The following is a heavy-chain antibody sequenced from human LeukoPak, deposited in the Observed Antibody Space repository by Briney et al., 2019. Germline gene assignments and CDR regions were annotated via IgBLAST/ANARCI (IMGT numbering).Heavy chain of an antibody. J-gene: IGHJ5*02. Sequence: SQTLSLTCAISGDSVSSNSAAWNWIRQSPSRGLEWLGRTYYRSKWYNDYAVSVKSRITINPDTSKNQFSLQLNSVTPEDTAVYYCARGTTNTRYSSRENWFDPWGQGTLVTVSS. CDR3: ARGTTNTRYSSRENWFDP. CDR2: TYYRSKWYN. CDR1: GDSVSSNSAA. V-gene: IGHV6-1*01. D-gene: IGHD6-13*01.